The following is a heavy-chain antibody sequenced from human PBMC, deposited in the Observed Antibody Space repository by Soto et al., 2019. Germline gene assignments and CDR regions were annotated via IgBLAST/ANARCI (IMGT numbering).Heavy chain of an antibody. CDR3: GKDPNGDYVGGFEF. J-gene: IGHJ3*01. D-gene: IGHD4-17*01. Sequence: LRLSCAASGFIFNNYAMSWVRQAPGKGLEWVSGISASGSRTFYADSVKGRFTVSRSFSKNALSLQMDSLRAEDTAVYFCGKDPNGDYVGGFEFWGPGTMVTVSS. CDR1: GFIFNNYA. V-gene: IGHV3-23*01. CDR2: ISASGSRT.